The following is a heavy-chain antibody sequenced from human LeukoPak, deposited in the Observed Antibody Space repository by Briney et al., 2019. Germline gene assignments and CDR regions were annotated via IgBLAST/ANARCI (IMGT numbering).Heavy chain of an antibody. D-gene: IGHD3-22*01. J-gene: IGHJ4*02. V-gene: IGHV4-31*03. Sequence: SETLSLTCTVSGVSISSGGYYWSWIRQHPGKGLEWIGYIFYSGSTYYNPSLKSRVTISVDTSKNQFSLKLSSVTAADTAVYYCARVQPHYYDSSGYYYPYYFDYWGQGTLVTVSS. CDR3: ARVQPHYYDSSGYYYPYYFDY. CDR2: IFYSGST. CDR1: GVSISSGGYY.